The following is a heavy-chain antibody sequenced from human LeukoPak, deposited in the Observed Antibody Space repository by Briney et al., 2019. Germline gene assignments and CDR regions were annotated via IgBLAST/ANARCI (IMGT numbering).Heavy chain of an antibody. CDR2: VSASGDTT. CDR3: AKDEGDVGATSDY. V-gene: IGHV3-23*01. D-gene: IGHD1-26*01. J-gene: IGHJ4*02. Sequence: GGSLRLSCAASGFTFNYFAMSWVRQAPGKGLEWISAVSASGDTTYYADSVKGRFAISRDNSKNTLYLKMTSLRAEDTALYYCAKDEGDVGATSDYWGQGTLVTVSS. CDR1: GFTFNYFA.